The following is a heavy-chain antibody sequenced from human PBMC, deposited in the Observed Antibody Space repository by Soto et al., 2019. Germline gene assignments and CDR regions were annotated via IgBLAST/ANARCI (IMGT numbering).Heavy chain of an antibody. CDR3: ANIVVVVAAPGAFDI. CDR2: ISGSGGST. D-gene: IGHD2-15*01. CDR1: GFTFSSYA. J-gene: IGHJ3*02. V-gene: IGHV3-23*01. Sequence: GGSLRLSCAASGFTFSSYAMSWLRQAPGKGLEWVSAISGSGGSTYYADSVKGRFTISRDNSKNTLYLQMNSLRAEDTAVYYCANIVVVVAAPGAFDIWGQGTMVTVSS.